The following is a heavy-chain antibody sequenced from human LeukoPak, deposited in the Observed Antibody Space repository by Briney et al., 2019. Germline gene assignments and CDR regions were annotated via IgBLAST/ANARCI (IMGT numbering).Heavy chain of an antibody. D-gene: IGHD3-10*02. CDR3: AALGITMIGGV. Sequence: GGSLRLSCAASGFTFSSYEMIWVRQAPGKGLEWVSYICSSGSTIYYADSVEGQFTISRHNPKNSLYLQMNSLRDEDTAVYYCAALGITMIGGVWGKGATVTISS. V-gene: IGHV3-48*03. CDR1: GFTFSSYE. CDR2: ICSSGSTI. J-gene: IGHJ6*04.